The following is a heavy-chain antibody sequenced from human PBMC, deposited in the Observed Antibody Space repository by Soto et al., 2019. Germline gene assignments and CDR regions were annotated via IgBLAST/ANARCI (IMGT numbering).Heavy chain of an antibody. CDR2: IYYSGST. D-gene: IGHD3-10*01. V-gene: IGHV4-59*01. CDR1: GGSISSYY. J-gene: IGHJ4*02. Sequence: TSETLSLTCTVSGGSISSYYWSWIRQPPGKGLEWIGYIYYSGSTNYNPSLKSRVTISVDTSKNQFSLKLSSVTAADTAVYYCARAARGFGHIDYWGQGTLVTVSS. CDR3: ARAARGFGHIDY.